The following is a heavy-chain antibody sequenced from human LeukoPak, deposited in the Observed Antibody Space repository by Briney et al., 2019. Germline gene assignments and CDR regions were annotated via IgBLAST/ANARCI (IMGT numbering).Heavy chain of an antibody. CDR3: ARVTSGTAAGLY. D-gene: IGHD6-13*01. J-gene: IGHJ4*02. CDR2: IGPNSGAT. Sequence: TSVKVSCKASEYTLTALYINWVRQAHGQVLERIGWIGPNSGATKNAVNFQGRVTMTSYTYIRTAYFDLSRLISDETAVYYCARVTSGTAAGLYWGQGTLVIVSS. V-gene: IGHV1-2*02. CDR1: EYTLTALY.